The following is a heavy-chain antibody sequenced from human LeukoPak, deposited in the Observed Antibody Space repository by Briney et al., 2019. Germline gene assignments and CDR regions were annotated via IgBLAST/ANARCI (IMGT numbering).Heavy chain of an antibody. CDR3: AHRRDGYNSLDY. D-gene: IGHD5-24*01. V-gene: IGHV2-5*02. Sequence: SGPTLVNPTQTLTLTCTFSGFSLSTSGVAVGWIGQPPGKALEWLGLIYWDDDKRYSPSLKSALTITKDTSKNQVVLTMTNMDPVDTATYYCAHRRDGYNSLDYWGQGTLVTVSS. J-gene: IGHJ4*02. CDR2: IYWDDDK. CDR1: GFSLSTSGVA.